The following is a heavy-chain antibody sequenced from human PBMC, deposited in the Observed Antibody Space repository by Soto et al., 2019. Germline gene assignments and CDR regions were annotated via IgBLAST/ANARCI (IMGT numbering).Heavy chain of an antibody. CDR3: ARGSFSSSWRFDY. D-gene: IGHD6-13*01. J-gene: IGHJ4*02. CDR2: IVPFLDTT. CDR1: GGTFSSYA. V-gene: IGHV1-69*06. Sequence: QVQLVQSGAEVKKPGSSVKVSCKTSGGTFSSYAISWVRQAPGQGLEWMGGIVPFLDTTNYAQSFQGRVTINADKSTSTVHRELSGLRSEDTGVYYCARGSFSSSWRFDYWGQGTLVTVSS.